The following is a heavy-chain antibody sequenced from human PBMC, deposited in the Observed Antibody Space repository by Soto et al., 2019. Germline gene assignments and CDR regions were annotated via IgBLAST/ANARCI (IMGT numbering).Heavy chain of an antibody. CDR2: ISSSSSYI. CDR1: GFTFSSYS. V-gene: IGHV3-21*01. J-gene: IGHJ6*03. CDR3: ARAEIYGGYYYYMDV. Sequence: GGSLRLSCAASGFTFSSYSMNWVRQAPGKGLEWVSSISSSSSYIYYADSVKGRFTISRDNAKNSLYLQMNSLRAEDTAVYYCARAEIYGGYYYYMDVWGKGTTVTVSS. D-gene: IGHD2-15*01.